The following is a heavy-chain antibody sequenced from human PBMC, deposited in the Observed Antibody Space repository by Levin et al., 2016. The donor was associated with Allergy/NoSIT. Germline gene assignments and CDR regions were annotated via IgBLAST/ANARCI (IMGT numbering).Heavy chain of an antibody. CDR1: GGSFSGYY. CDR2: INHSGST. J-gene: IGHJ6*03. Sequence: SETLSLTCAVYGGSFSGYYWSWIRQPPGKGLEWIGEINHSGSTNYNPSLKSRVTISVDTSKNQFSLKLSSVTAADTAVYYCARGRNKYYYYYYMDVWGKGTTVTVSS. D-gene: IGHD1/OR15-1a*01. V-gene: IGHV4-34*01. CDR3: ARGRNKYYYYYYMDV.